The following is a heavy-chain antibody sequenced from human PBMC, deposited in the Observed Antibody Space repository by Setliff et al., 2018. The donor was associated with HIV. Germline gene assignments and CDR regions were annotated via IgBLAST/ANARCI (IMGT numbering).Heavy chain of an antibody. CDR2: MNPNSGNT. Sequence: GASVKVSCKASEYTFTSYNINWVRQATGQGLEWMGWMNPNSGNTGYAQKFQGRVTITRNTFISTAYMELSSLRSEDTAMYYCARVACSGGSCYSYFQHWGQGTLVTVSS. J-gene: IGHJ1*01. D-gene: IGHD2-15*01. CDR3: ARVACSGGSCYSYFQH. CDR1: EYTFTSYN. V-gene: IGHV1-8*03.